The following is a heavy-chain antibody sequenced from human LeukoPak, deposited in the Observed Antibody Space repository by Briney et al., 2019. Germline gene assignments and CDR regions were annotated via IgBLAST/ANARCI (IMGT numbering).Heavy chain of an antibody. J-gene: IGHJ4*02. CDR2: INQDGREK. CDR3: ARSELSPSDSDY. D-gene: IGHD2-15*01. Sequence: PGGSLRLSCEVSGFTFRSYWMSWVRQAPGKGLEWVANINQDGREKYYVDSVKGRFTISRDNAKNSLYLQMNSLRAEDTAVYYCARSELSPSDSDYWGQGTLVTVSS. V-gene: IGHV3-7*01. CDR1: GFTFRSYW.